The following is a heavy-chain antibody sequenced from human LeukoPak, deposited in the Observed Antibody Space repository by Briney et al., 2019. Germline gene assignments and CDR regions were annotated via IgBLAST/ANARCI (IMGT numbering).Heavy chain of an antibody. CDR1: GFTFSTYW. V-gene: IGHV3-7*01. D-gene: IGHD3-3*01. Sequence: GGSLRLSCAASGFTFSTYWMSWVRQAPGKGLEWVANIKQDGSEKYYVDSVKGRFTISRDNVKNSLFLQMNSLRAEDTAVYDCARENYDFWSSSYYYYYYYMDVWGKGTTVTVS. CDR2: IKQDGSEK. CDR3: ARENYDFWSSSYYYYYYYMDV. J-gene: IGHJ6*03.